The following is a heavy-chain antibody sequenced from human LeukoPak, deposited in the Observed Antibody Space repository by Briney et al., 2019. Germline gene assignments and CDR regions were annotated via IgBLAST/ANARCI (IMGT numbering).Heavy chain of an antibody. Sequence: SETLSLTCTVSGGSISTSTYYWAWIRQPPGKGLEWIGRIYYSGNTYYNPSLKSRVTISVDTSKNQFPLKLRSVTAADTAVYYCVRPEGASDYWGQGTLVTVSS. CDR2: IYYSGNT. J-gene: IGHJ4*02. CDR1: GGSISTSTYY. V-gene: IGHV4-39*01. CDR3: VRPEGASDY. D-gene: IGHD1-26*01.